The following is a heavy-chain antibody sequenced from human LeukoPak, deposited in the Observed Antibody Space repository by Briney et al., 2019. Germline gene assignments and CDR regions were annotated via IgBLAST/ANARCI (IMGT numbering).Heavy chain of an antibody. CDR1: GGTFSIYA. CDR3: ARDSRRCSSTSCYWGWFDP. D-gene: IGHD2-2*01. CDR2: IIPIFGTA. J-gene: IGHJ5*02. V-gene: IGHV1-69*06. Sequence: SVTVSFKASGGTFSIYAISWVRQAPGQGLEWMGGIIPIFGTANYAQKFQGRVTITADKSTSTAYMELSSLRSEDTAVYYCARDSRRCSSTSCYWGWFDPWGQGTLVTVSS.